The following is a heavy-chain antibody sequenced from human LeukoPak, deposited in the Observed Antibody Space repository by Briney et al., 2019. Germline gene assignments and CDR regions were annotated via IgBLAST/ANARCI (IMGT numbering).Heavy chain of an antibody. CDR1: GYTFTGYY. Sequence: VASVKVSCKASGYTFTGYYIHWVRQAPGQGLEWMGWINSNSADTNYAKNFQGRVTMTRDTSISPAYMELSRLRSDDTALYYCARIGISARGTNFHHWGQGTLVTVSS. V-gene: IGHV1-2*02. J-gene: IGHJ1*01. CDR3: ARIGISARGTNFHH. D-gene: IGHD6-13*01. CDR2: INSNSADT.